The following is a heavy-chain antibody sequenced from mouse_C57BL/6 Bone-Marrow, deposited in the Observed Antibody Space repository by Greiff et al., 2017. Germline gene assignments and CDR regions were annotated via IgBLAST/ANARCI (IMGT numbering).Heavy chain of an antibody. CDR1: GYTFTSYW. D-gene: IGHD1-1*01. CDR3: ARAGDNYYGSVLYSYFDV. CDR2: IDPSGSYT. J-gene: IGHJ1*03. Sequence: QVQLQQPGAELVKPGASVKLSCKASGYTFTSYWMQWVKQRPGRGLEWIGEIDPSGSYTNYNQKFKGKATLTVDKSSSTAYMQLSSLTSEDSAVYYCARAGDNYYGSVLYSYFDVEGRGTAVTVSS. V-gene: IGHV1-50*01.